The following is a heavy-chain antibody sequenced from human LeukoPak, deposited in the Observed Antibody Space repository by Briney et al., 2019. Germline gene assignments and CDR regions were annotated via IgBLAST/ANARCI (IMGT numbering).Heavy chain of an antibody. J-gene: IGHJ5*02. V-gene: IGHV3-48*04. CDR2: ISSSSSTI. D-gene: IGHD2-15*01. Sequence: GGSLRLSCAASGFTFSTYSMNWVRQALGKGLEWVSYISSSSSTIYYADSVKGRFTISRDNAKNSLHLQMNSLRAEDTAVYYCARAVGYSFDPWGQGTLVTVSS. CDR3: ARAVGYSFDP. CDR1: GFTFSTYS.